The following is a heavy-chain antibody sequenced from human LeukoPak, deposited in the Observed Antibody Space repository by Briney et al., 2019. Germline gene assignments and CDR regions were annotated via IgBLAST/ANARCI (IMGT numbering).Heavy chain of an antibody. CDR3: ARGLYYYGSGSRMPFDY. D-gene: IGHD3-10*01. J-gene: IGHJ4*02. CDR1: GFTFSSYA. Sequence: GGSLRLSCAASGFTFSSYAMHWVGQAPGKGLEWVAVISYDGSNKYYADSVKGRFTISRDNSKNTLYLQMNSLRAEDTAVYYCARGLYYYGSGSRMPFDYWGQGTLVTVSS. CDR2: ISYDGSNK. V-gene: IGHV3-30*04.